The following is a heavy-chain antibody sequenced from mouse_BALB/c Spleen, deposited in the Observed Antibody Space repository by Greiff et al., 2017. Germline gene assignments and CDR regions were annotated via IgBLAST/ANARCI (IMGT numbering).Heavy chain of an antibody. CDR2: IWAGGST. CDR1: GFSLTSYG. Sequence: VKLVESGPGLVAPSQSLSITCTVSGFSLTSYGVHWVRQPPGKGLEWLGVIWAGGSTNYNSALMSRLSISKDNSKSQVFLKMNSLQTDDTAMYYCARGEDYGYHFDYWGQGTTLTVSS. D-gene: IGHD2-2*01. J-gene: IGHJ2*01. V-gene: IGHV2-9*02. CDR3: ARGEDYGYHFDY.